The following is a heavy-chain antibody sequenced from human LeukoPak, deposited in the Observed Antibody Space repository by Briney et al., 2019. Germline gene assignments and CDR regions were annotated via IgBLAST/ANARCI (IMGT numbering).Heavy chain of an antibody. D-gene: IGHD6-19*01. Sequence: SETLSLTCTVSGGSVSSGSYYWSWIRQPPGKGLEWIGYIYYSGSTNYNPSLKSRVTISVDTSKNQFSLKLSSVTAADAAVYYCARGGAVAGIFDYWGQGTLVTV. CDR3: ARGGAVAGIFDY. J-gene: IGHJ4*02. CDR2: IYYSGST. V-gene: IGHV4-61*01. CDR1: GGSVSSGSYY.